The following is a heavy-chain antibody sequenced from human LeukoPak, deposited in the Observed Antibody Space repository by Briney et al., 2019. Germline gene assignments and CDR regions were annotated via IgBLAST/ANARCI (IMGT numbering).Heavy chain of an antibody. CDR2: IYYTGTT. V-gene: IGHV4-39*07. CDR1: GGSISNTNYY. Sequence: PSETLSLTCTVSGGSISNTNYYWAWIRQPPGRGLEWIGSIYYTGTTFDNPSLKSRVTLSVDTSKNQFSLRLTSVTAADTAVYYCAKGWIHDFGLGAGAFDIWGQGTMVTVSS. J-gene: IGHJ3*02. D-gene: IGHD3-16*01. CDR3: AKGWIHDFGLGAGAFDI.